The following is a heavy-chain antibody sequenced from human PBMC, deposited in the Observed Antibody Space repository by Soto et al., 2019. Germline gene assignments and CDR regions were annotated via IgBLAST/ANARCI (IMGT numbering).Heavy chain of an antibody. D-gene: IGHD3-22*01. V-gene: IGHV1-69*13. Sequence: SVKVSCKASGGTFSSYAISWVRQAPGQGLEWMGGIIPIFGTANYAQKFQGRVTMTADESTSTAYMELSSLRSEDTAVYYCAGPSPLYYYDSSGYPLDYWGQGTLVTVSS. CDR1: GGTFSSYA. CDR2: IIPIFGTA. CDR3: AGPSPLYYYDSSGYPLDY. J-gene: IGHJ4*02.